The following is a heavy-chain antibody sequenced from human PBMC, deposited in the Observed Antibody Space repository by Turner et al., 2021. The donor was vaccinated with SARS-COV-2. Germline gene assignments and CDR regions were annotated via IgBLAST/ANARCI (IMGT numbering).Heavy chain of an antibody. V-gene: IGHV3-7*01. J-gene: IGHJ5*02. D-gene: IGHD6-13*01. Sequence: EVQLVESGGGLVQPGGSLRRRCAASGFTCSSYWMSWVRQAPGKGLEWVANIKQDGSEKYYVDSVKGRFTISRDNAKNSLYLQMNSLRAEDTAVYYCARVRSSSWRFDPWGQGTLVTVSS. CDR2: IKQDGSEK. CDR3: ARVRSSSWRFDP. CDR1: GFTCSSYW.